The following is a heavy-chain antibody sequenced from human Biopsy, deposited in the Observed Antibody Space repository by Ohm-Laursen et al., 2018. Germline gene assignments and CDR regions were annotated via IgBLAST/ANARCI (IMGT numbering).Heavy chain of an antibody. V-gene: IGHV3-30*18. CDR3: AKDQNDILTPGEGLDV. J-gene: IGHJ6*02. CDR2: ISSDGSSQ. Sequence: SLRLSCAASGFTFSNYAIHWVRQAPGRGLEWVALISSDGSSQYYADSVKGRFTISRDNAENSLYLEMNSLRPEDTAFYYCAKDQNDILTPGEGLDVWGHGTTVTVSS. D-gene: IGHD3-9*01. CDR1: GFTFSNYA.